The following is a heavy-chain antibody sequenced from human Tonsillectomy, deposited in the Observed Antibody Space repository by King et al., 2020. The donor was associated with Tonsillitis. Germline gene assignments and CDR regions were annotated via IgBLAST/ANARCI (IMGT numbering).Heavy chain of an antibody. D-gene: IGHD1-1*01. CDR1: GGTFSSFA. Sequence: QLVQSWAEVKTPGSSVKVSCKASGGTFSSFAISWVRQAPGQGLEWMGRIIPVLDMVNYAQRFQGRVTITADKSTSTAYMELSSLRSEDTAVYYCASPGIGTVSFDYWGQGTLVTVSS. CDR3: ASPGIGTVSFDY. J-gene: IGHJ4*02. CDR2: IIPVLDMV. V-gene: IGHV1-69*09.